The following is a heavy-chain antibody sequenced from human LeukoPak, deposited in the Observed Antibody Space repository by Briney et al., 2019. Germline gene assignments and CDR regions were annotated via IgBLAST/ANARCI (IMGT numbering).Heavy chain of an antibody. V-gene: IGHV3-23*01. CDR1: GFTFSSHA. CDR2: IISSGKKT. J-gene: IGHJ4*02. D-gene: IGHD3-10*01. CDR3: TEGFSGSLDY. Sequence: GGSRRLSCVASGFTFSSHAMSWVRQAPGTGLEWVSGIISSGKKTYYAASVKGRFTISRDNSKNTLYLQMKNLRPEDTAIYYCTEGFSGSLDYWGQGTLVSVSS.